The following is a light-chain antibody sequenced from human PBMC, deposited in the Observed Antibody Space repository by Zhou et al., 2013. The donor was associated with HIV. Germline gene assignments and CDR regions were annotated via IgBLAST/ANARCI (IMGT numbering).Light chain of an antibody. CDR1: QGISSS. J-gene: IGKJ5*01. CDR2: AAS. V-gene: IGKV1-NL1*01. Sequence: DIQMTQSPSSLSASVGDRVTMTCRASQGISSSLAWYQQKPGKAPKFLLYAASRLKGGVPSRFSGSGSGTDYTLTISGLQTEDFATYFCQQYYSTPITFGQGTRLEIK. CDR3: QQYYSTPIT.